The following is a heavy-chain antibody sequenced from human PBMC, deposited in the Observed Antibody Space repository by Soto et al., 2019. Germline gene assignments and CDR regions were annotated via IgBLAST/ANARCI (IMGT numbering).Heavy chain of an antibody. CDR3: ARTYYYDSSGYYYGTDYYYYGMDV. D-gene: IGHD3-22*01. V-gene: IGHV4-30-4*01. J-gene: IGHJ6*02. CDR1: GGSISSGDYY. CDR2: IYYSGST. Sequence: PSETLSLTCTVSGGSISSGDYYWSWIRQPPGKGLEWIGYIYYSGSTYYNPSLKSRVTISVDTSKNQFSLKLSSVTAADTAVYYCARTYYYDSSGYYYGTDYYYYGMDVWGQGTTVTVSS.